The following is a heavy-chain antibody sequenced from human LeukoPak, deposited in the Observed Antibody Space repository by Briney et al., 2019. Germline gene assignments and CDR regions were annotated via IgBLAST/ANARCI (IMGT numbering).Heavy chain of an antibody. V-gene: IGHV4-34*01. D-gene: IGHD6-13*01. Sequence: SETLSLTCTVSGGSISSYCWSCIRQPAGKGLEWIGEINHTGGTNYNPSLKSRLTISVDTSKNQLSLELTSVTAADTAVYYCASTRIATGGVWYYYMDVWGKGTTVTVSS. CDR2: INHTGGT. CDR1: GGSISSYC. J-gene: IGHJ6*03. CDR3: ASTRIATGGVWYYYMDV.